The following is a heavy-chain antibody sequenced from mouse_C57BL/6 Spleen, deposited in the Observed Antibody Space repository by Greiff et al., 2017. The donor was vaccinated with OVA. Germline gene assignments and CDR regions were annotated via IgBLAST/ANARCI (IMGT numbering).Heavy chain of an antibody. V-gene: IGHV5-16*01. CDR3: ARGEDYYGSSYYAMDY. CDR1: GFTFSDYY. CDR2: INYDGSST. J-gene: IGHJ4*01. D-gene: IGHD1-1*01. Sequence: EVHLVESEGGLVQPGSSMKLSCTASGFTFSDYYMAWVRQVPEKGLEWVANINYDGSSTYYLDSLKSRFIISRDNAKNILYLQMSSLKSEDTATYYCARGEDYYGSSYYAMDYWGQGTSVTVSS.